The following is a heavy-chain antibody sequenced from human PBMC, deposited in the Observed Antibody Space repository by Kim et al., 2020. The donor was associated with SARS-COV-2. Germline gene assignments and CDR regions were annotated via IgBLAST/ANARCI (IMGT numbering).Heavy chain of an antibody. CDR3: ARVSPRLGRQLLWDYWYFDL. J-gene: IGHJ2*01. CDR2: IKQDGSEK. D-gene: IGHD2-2*01. CDR1: GFTFSSYW. V-gene: IGHV3-7*01. Sequence: GGSLRLSCAASGFTFSSYWMSWVRQAPGKGLEWVANIKQDGSEKYYVDSVKGRFTISRDNAKNSLYLQMNSLRAEDTAVYYCARVSPRLGRQLLWDYWYFDLWGRGTLVTVSS.